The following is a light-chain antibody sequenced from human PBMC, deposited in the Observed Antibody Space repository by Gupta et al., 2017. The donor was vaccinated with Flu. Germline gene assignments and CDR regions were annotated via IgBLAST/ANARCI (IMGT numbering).Light chain of an antibody. V-gene: IGKV1-39*01. CDR2: AAS. J-gene: IGKJ1*01. CDR3: QQSYVYPRS. CDR1: QNIDTD. Sequence: PPSLSAAPGDRVTITCRASQNIDTDLNWYRQKLGKAPELLLYAASTLKSGIPSRFSGSGSGTDFTLTISNLQPEDFATYFCQQSYVYPRSFGQGTAVEIK.